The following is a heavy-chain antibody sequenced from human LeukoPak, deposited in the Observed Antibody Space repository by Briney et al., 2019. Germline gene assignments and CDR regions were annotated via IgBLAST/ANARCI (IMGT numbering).Heavy chain of an antibody. V-gene: IGHV4-61*01. Sequence: PSETLSLTCTVSGYSISSAFYWSWIRQPPGKGLEWIGYIYYSGSTNYNPSLKSRVTISVDTSKNQFSLKLSSVTAADTAVYYCARGFVDTAMVGWYFDLWGRGTLVTVSS. CDR1: GYSISSAFY. D-gene: IGHD5-18*01. CDR3: ARGFVDTAMVGWYFDL. J-gene: IGHJ2*01. CDR2: IYYSGST.